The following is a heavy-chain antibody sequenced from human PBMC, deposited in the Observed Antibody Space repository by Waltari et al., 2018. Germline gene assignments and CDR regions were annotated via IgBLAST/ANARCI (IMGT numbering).Heavy chain of an antibody. J-gene: IGHJ4*02. CDR2: MNNSGST. V-gene: IGHV4-34*01. Sequence: QVQLQQWGAGLLKPSETLSLTCAVYGGSFSGYYWSWIRQTPGKGLEWIGEMNNSGSTNYIRSRNSRVTISVDTSNIQFSLKLSSVTAADTAVYYCARGQKPGQTKINSSSWLDYWGQGTLVIVSS. D-gene: IGHD6-13*01. CDR3: ARGQKPGQTKINSSSWLDY. CDR1: GGSFSGYY.